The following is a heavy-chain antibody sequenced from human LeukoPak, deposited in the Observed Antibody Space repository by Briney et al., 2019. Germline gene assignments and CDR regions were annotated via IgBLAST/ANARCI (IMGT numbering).Heavy chain of an antibody. CDR1: GFTFSSYA. V-gene: IGHV3-23*01. J-gene: IGHJ5*02. CDR2: ISGSGGST. Sequence: XXSLRLSCAASGFTFSSYAMSWVRQAPGKGLEWVSAISGSGGSTYYADSVKGRFTISRDNSKNTLYLQMNSLRAEDTAVYYCANVGLERSGIPWGQGTLVTVSS. D-gene: IGHD6-19*01. CDR3: ANVGLERSGIP.